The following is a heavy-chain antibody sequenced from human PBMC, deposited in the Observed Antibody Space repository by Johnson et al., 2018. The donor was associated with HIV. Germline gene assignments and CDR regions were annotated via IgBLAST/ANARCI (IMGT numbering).Heavy chain of an antibody. CDR3: PSLAVAGNAFDI. V-gene: IGHV3-23*04. CDR1: GFTFSNYA. D-gene: IGHD6-19*01. J-gene: IGHJ3*02. CDR2: ISGSGGNT. Sequence: EVQLVESGGDLVQPGGSLRLSCAASGFTFSNYAMTWVRQAPGKGLEWVSAISGSGGNTYYADYVKGRFTISRDNSENTLYLQMNSLRADDTAVYYCPSLAVAGNAFDIWGQGTMVTVSS.